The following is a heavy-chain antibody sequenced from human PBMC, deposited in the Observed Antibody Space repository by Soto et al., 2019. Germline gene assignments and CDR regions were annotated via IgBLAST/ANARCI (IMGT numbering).Heavy chain of an antibody. V-gene: IGHV1-69*01. J-gene: IGHJ4*02. D-gene: IGHD3-22*01. CDR3: ARGYNYYDSSGYYSFDY. CDR2: IIPIFGTA. CDR1: GGTFSSYA. Sequence: QVQLVQSGAEVKKPGSSVKVSCKASGGTFSSYAISWVRQAPGQGLEWMGGIIPIFGTANYAQKFQGRVTITADESTSTADMELSSLRSEDTAVYYCARGYNYYDSSGYYSFDYWGQGTLVTVSS.